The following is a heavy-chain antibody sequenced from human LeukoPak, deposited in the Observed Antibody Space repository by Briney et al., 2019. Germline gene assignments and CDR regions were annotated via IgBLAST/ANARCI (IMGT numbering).Heavy chain of an antibody. D-gene: IGHD3-9*01. J-gene: IGHJ6*02. CDR3: ASVGNYDILTGYSPYYYYYYGMDV. V-gene: IGHV1-69*13. CDR1: GGTFSSYA. CDR2: IIPIFGTA. Sequence: SVKVSCKASGGTFSSYAISWVRQAPGQGLEWMGGIIPIFGTANYAQKFQGRVTITADESTSIAYMELSSLRSEDTAVYYCASVGNYDILTGYSPYYYYYYGMDVWGQGTTVTVSS.